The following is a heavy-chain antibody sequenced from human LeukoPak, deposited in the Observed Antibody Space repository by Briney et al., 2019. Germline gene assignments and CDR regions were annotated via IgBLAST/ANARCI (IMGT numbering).Heavy chain of an antibody. CDR3: AKAYDFWSGYDYYMDV. V-gene: IGHV3-23*01. Sequence: GGSLRLSCAASGFTFSSYAMSWVRQAPGKGLEWVSAISGSGGSTCYADSVKGRFTISRDNSKNTLYLQMNSLRAEDTAVYYCAKAYDFWSGYDYYMDVWGKGTTVTVSS. CDR1: GFTFSSYA. CDR2: ISGSGGST. D-gene: IGHD3-3*01. J-gene: IGHJ6*03.